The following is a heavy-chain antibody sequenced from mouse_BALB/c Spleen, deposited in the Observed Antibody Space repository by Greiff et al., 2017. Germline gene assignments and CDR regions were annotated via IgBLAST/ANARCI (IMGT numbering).Heavy chain of an antibody. V-gene: IGHV1-7*01. CDR2: INPSTGYT. CDR1: GYTFTSYW. CDR3: ARGYKNFAGYAMDY. J-gene: IGHJ4*01. D-gene: IGHD1-3*01. Sequence: VQLQQSGAELAKPGASVKMSCKASGYTFTSYWMHWVKQRPGQGLEWIGYINPSTGYTEYNQKFKDKATLTADKSSSTAYMQLSSLTSEDSAVYYCARGYKNFAGYAMDYWGQGTSVTVSS.